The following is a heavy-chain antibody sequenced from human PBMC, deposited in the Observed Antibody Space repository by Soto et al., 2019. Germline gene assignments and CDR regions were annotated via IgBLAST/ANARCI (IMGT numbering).Heavy chain of an antibody. D-gene: IGHD3-16*01. CDR3: PRELIGSDY. V-gene: IGHV3-74*01. CDR1: GFTFSSYW. J-gene: IGHJ4*02. CDR2: INSDGSST. Sequence: PGGSLRLSCAASGFTFSSYWMHWVRQAPGKGLVWVSRINSDGSSTNYADSVKGRFTISTDNAKNTLYLQMNSLRAEDTPVYYCPRELIGSDYWDQGSLVTVSS.